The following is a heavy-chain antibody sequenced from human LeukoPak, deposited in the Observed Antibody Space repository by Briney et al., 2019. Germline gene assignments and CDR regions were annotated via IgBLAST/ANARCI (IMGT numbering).Heavy chain of an antibody. CDR2: ISSSSSYI. D-gene: IGHD3-10*01. V-gene: IGHV3-21*01. Sequence: GGSVRLSCTASGFTFSSYSMNWVRQAPGKGLEGVSSISSSSSYIFYADSVKGRFTISRDNAKNSLYLQVNSLRAEDTAVYYCAISMITMVRGVIKSPFDYWGQGTLVTVSS. J-gene: IGHJ4*02. CDR1: GFTFSSYS. CDR3: AISMITMVRGVIKSPFDY.